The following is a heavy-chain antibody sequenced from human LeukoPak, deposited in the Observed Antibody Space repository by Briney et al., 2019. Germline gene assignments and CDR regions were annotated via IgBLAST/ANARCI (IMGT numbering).Heavy chain of an antibody. CDR2: ISAYNGNT. D-gene: IGHD3-16*01. CDR1: GYTFTSYG. J-gene: IGHJ6*02. Sequence: ASVKVSCKASGYTFTSYGISWVRQAPGQGLEWMGWISAYNGNTNYAQKLQGRVTMTTDTSTSTAYMELSSLRSEDTAVYYCARDQRKVATFGLEYYYYGMDVWGQGTTVTVSS. CDR3: ARDQRKVATFGLEYYYYGMDV. V-gene: IGHV1-18*01.